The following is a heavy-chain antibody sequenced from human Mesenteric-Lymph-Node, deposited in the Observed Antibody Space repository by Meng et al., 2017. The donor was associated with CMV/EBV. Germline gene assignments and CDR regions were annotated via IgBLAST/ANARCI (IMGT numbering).Heavy chain of an antibody. D-gene: IGHD3-16*01. Sequence: GGSLRLSCTVSGGSISSGDYYWSWIRQPPGKGLEWVSIIYSGGSTYYADSVKGRFSISRDNAKNTLYLQMNSLRDEDTAVYYCARCDNWGPADVWGQGTTVTVSS. V-gene: IGHV3-53*01. CDR3: ARCDNWGPADV. CDR2: IYSGGST. J-gene: IGHJ6*02. CDR1: GGSISSGDYY.